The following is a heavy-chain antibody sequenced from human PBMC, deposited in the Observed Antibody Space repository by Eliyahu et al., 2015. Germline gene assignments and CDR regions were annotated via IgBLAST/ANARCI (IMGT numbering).Heavy chain of an antibody. V-gene: IGHV4-31*03. CDR2: IYFSGKT. D-gene: IGHD3-10*01. J-gene: IGHJ3*02. CDR3: ARDRGYDAFDI. CDR1: GDSITSGGYY. Sequence: QVQLQEAGPGLVKPSETLSLTCTVSGDSITSGGYYWNWIRHSPGKGLEWIGYIYFSGKTFYNPSLQSRVSISGDISQNQFSLRVRSVTAADTAVYYCARDRGYDAFDIWGQGTTVTVSS.